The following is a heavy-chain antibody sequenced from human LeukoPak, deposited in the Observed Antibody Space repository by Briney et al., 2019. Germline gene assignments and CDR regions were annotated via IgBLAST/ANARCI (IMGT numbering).Heavy chain of an antibody. CDR1: GFTFSSYS. CDR2: ISSSRSYI. V-gene: IGHV3-21*01. CDR3: AREVRQQLVTSRGPMDV. Sequence: PGGSLRLSCAASGFTFSSYSMNWVRQAPGKGLEWVSSISSSRSYIYYADSVKGRFTISRDNAKNSLYLQMNSLRAEDTAVYYCAREVRQQLVTSRGPMDVWGKGTTVTVSS. D-gene: IGHD6-13*01. J-gene: IGHJ6*03.